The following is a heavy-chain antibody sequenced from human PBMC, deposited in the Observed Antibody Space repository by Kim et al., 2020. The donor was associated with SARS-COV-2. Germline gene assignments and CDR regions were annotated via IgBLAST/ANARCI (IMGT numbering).Heavy chain of an antibody. CDR2: ISSSSSTI. CDR3: ARDKAAGMVVAVTDYYY. D-gene: IGHD2-15*01. Sequence: GGSLRLSCAASGFTFSSYSMNWVRQAPGKGLEWVSYISSSSSTIYYADSVKGRFTISRDNAKNSLYLPMNSLRDEDTAVYYCARDKAAGMVVAVTDYYY. CDR1: GFTFSSYS. V-gene: IGHV3-48*02. J-gene: IGHJ6*01.